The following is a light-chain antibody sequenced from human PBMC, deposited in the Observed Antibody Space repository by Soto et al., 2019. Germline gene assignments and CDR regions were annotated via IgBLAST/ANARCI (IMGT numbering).Light chain of an antibody. Sequence: QPVLTQSPSASASLGASVKLTCTLSSGHSSYAIAWHQQQPEKGPRYLMKLNSDGSHSKGDVLPDRFSGSSSGAERYLTVSSLQSEDEADYYCQTWGTGIPLVFGGGTKLTVL. V-gene: IGLV4-69*01. CDR2: LNSDGSH. CDR1: SGHSSYA. CDR3: QTWGTGIPLV. J-gene: IGLJ2*01.